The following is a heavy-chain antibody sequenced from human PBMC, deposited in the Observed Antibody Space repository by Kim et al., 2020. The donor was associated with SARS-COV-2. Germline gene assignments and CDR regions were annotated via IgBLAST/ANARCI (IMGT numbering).Heavy chain of an antibody. J-gene: IGHJ5*02. CDR3: AAGSGYRGWFDP. V-gene: IGHV3-33*01. Sequence: GGSLRLSCAAPGFTFSSYGMHWVRQAPGKGLEWVAVIWYDGSNKYYADSVKGRFTISRDNSKNTLYLQMNSLRAEDTAVYYCAAGSGYRGWFDPWGQGTLVTVSS. CDR2: IWYDGSNK. D-gene: IGHD3-22*01. CDR1: GFTFSSYG.